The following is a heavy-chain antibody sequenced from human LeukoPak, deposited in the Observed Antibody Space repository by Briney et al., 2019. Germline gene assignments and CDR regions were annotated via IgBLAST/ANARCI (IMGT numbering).Heavy chain of an antibody. J-gene: IGHJ4*02. CDR3: AKDSSGYYDSSGYYYPFVMDY. Sequence: GGSLRLSCAASGFTFSSYAMNWVCQAPGKGLEWVSVISGTGGRTYYADSVKGRFTISRDNSKNTLYLQMNSLSAEDTAVYYCAKDSSGYYDSSGYYYPFVMDYWGQGTLVTVSS. V-gene: IGHV3-23*01. CDR1: GFTFSSYA. D-gene: IGHD3-22*01. CDR2: ISGTGGRT.